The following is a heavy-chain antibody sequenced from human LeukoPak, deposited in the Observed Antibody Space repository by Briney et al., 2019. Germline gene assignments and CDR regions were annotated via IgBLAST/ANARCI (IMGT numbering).Heavy chain of an antibody. Sequence: KFQGRVTITRDTSASTAYMELSSLGSEDTAVYYCARVSSTWRDFDYWGQGTLVTVSS. D-gene: IGHD6-13*01. V-gene: IGHV1-3*01. J-gene: IGHJ4*02. CDR3: ARVSSTWRDFDY.